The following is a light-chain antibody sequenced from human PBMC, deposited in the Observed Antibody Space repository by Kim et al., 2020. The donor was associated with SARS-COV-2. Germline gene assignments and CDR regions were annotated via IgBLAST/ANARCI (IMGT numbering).Light chain of an antibody. V-gene: IGKV3-20*01. CDR2: GAS. CDR1: QSVSSSY. Sequence: LSPGERATRYCSASQSVSSSYLAWYQQKPGQAPRLLIYGASSRATGIPDRFSGSGSGTDFTLTISRLEPEDFAVYYCQQYGSSPTFGGGTKLEI. J-gene: IGKJ4*01. CDR3: QQYGSSPT.